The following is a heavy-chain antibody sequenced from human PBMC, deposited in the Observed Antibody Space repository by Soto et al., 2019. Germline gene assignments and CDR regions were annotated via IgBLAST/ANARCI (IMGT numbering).Heavy chain of an antibody. J-gene: IGHJ4*02. V-gene: IGHV3-23*01. CDR3: AKDPGGNPNYYFDY. CDR1: GFTFSSYA. Sequence: GGSLRLSCAASGFTFSSYAMSWVRQAPGTGLEWVSAISGSGGSTYYADSVKGRFTISRDNSKNTLYLQMNSLRAEDTAVYYCAKDPGGNPNYYFDYWGQGTLVTVSS. D-gene: IGHD2-15*01. CDR2: ISGSGGST.